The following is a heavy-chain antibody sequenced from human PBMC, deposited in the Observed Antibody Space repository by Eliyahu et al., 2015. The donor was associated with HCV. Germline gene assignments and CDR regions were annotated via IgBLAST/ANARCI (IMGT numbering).Heavy chain of an antibody. CDR3: AREVPYDSSGHYHYYFDY. Sequence: LEWMGGIIPISGSANYAQKFQGRVTITADESTSTAYMELSSLRSEDTAVYYCAREVPYDSSGHYHYYFDYWGQGTLVTVSS. D-gene: IGHD3-22*01. CDR2: IIPISGSA. J-gene: IGHJ4*02. V-gene: IGHV1-69*01.